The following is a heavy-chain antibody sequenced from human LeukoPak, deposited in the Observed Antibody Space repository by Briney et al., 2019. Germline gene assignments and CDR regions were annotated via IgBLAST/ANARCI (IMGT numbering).Heavy chain of an antibody. V-gene: IGHV3-9*01. CDR1: GFPFDDYA. J-gene: IGHJ3*01. CDR2: INWSSGII. Sequence: PGRSLRLSCAASGFPFDDYAMHWVRQAPGKGLEWVSSINWSSGIIVYADSVKGRFTISRDNAKNSLFLQMNSLKAEDTALYYCAKAVWYGDLWNAFDFWGQGTMVTVSS. CDR3: AKAVWYGDLWNAFDF. D-gene: IGHD3-10*01.